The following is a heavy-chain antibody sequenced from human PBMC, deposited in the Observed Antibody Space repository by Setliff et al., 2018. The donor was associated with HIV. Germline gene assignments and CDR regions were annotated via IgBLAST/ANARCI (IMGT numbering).Heavy chain of an antibody. V-gene: IGHV4-34*01. CDR2: INHSGST. Sequence: PSETLSLTCAVYGGSFSGYYWSWNRQPPGKGLEWIGEINHSGSTNYNPSLKSRVTISVDTSKNQFSLKLSSVTAADTAVYYCAKGRGQWLGLWGQGTLVTVSS. J-gene: IGHJ4*02. CDR3: AKGRGQWLGL. CDR1: GGSFSGYY. D-gene: IGHD6-19*01.